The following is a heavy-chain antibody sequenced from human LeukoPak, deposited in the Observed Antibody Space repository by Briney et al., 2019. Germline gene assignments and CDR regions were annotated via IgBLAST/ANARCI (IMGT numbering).Heavy chain of an antibody. CDR3: ARDPPFASSNDYFDY. D-gene: IGHD2-21*01. CDR2: IIPILGIA. CDR1: GGTFSSYA. J-gene: IGHJ4*02. Sequence: SVKVSCKASGGTFSSYAISWVRQAPGQGLEWMGRIIPILGIANYAQKFQGRVTITADKSTSTAYMELSSLRSEDTAVYYCARDPPFASSNDYFDYWGQGTLVTVSS. V-gene: IGHV1-69*04.